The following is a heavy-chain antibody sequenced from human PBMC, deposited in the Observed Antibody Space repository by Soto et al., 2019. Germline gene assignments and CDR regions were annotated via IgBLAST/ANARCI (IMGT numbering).Heavy chain of an antibody. V-gene: IGHV3-21*01. J-gene: IGHJ6*02. Sequence: GGSLRLSCAASGFTFSSYSMNWVLQAPGKGLEWVSSISSSSSYIYYADSVKVRFTISRDNAKNSLYLQMNSLRAEDTAVYYCARDSSSSYYYYYGMDVWGQGTTVTVSS. CDR3: ARDSSSSYYYYYGMDV. CDR2: ISSSSSYI. D-gene: IGHD6-6*01. CDR1: GFTFSSYS.